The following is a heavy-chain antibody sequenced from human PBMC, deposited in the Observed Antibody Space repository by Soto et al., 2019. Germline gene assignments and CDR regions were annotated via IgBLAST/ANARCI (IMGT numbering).Heavy chain of an antibody. D-gene: IGHD3-22*01. CDR2: IYTSGST. Sequence: QVQLQESGPGLVKPSETLSLTCTVSGGSISSYYWSWIRQPAGKGLEWIGRIYTSGSTNYNPSLNSRVTMSVDTSKNQFSLKLSSVTAADTAVYYCAREAYYYDSSGPTGFAPWGQGTLVTVSS. V-gene: IGHV4-4*07. CDR1: GGSISSYY. J-gene: IGHJ5*02. CDR3: AREAYYYDSSGPTGFAP.